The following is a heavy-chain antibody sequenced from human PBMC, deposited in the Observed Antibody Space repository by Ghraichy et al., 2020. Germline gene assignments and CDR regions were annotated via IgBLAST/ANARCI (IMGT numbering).Heavy chain of an antibody. Sequence: LSRTCAASGFTFSSYWMSWVRQAPGKGLEWVANIKRDGSEKYYVDSVKGRFTVSRDNAKNSLYLQMNSLRAEDTAVYYCARDHKSMGGLIWGQGTMVTVSS. D-gene: IGHD2/OR15-2a*01. CDR2: IKRDGSEK. V-gene: IGHV3-7*01. J-gene: IGHJ3*02. CDR1: GFTFSSYW. CDR3: ARDHKSMGGLI.